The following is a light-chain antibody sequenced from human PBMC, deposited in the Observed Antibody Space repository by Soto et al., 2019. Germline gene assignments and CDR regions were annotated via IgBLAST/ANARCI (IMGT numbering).Light chain of an antibody. Sequence: EIVMTQSPATLSVSPGERATLSCRASQSVYIYLAWYQQKPGQAPRLLIFGASSRATGIPARFSGSGSGTEFNLTISSLQYEDFAVYFCQQYDDWLRLTFGGGTKVEIK. J-gene: IGKJ4*01. CDR1: QSVYIY. CDR3: QQYDDWLRLT. CDR2: GAS. V-gene: IGKV3D-15*01.